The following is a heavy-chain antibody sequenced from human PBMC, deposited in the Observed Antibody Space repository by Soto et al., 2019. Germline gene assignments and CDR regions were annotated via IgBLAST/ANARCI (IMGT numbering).Heavy chain of an antibody. CDR2: ISSSGSTI. CDR1: GFTSSNSY. V-gene: IGHV3-11*01. J-gene: IGHJ4*02. CDR3: ARDAPYYYDSSGSLDY. D-gene: IGHD3-22*01. Sequence: QVQLVESGGGLVKPGGSLRLSCAASGFTSSNSYMSWISQAPGRGLEWVSYISSSGSTIYYPDSVKGRFTISRDNAKNSLYLQINSLRAEDTAVYYCARDAPYYYDSSGSLDYWGQGTLVTVSS.